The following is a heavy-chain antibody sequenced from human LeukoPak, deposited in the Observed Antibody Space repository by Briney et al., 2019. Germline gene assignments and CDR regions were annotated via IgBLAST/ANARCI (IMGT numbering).Heavy chain of an antibody. V-gene: IGHV1-8*02. Sequence: GASVKVSCKASGYTFTSYGISWVRQATGQGLEWMGWMNPNSGNTGYAQKFQGRVTMTRNTSISTAYMELSSLRSEDTAVYYCARGPVGSGSHSVLTNYYYYYYMDVWGKGTTVTISS. D-gene: IGHD3-10*01. CDR3: ARGPVGSGSHSVLTNYYYYYYMDV. CDR2: MNPNSGNT. J-gene: IGHJ6*03. CDR1: GYTFTSYG.